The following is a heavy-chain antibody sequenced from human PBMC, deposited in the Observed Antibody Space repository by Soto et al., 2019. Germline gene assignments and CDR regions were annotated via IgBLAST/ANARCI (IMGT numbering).Heavy chain of an antibody. D-gene: IGHD3-22*01. Sequence: QVQLVQSGAEVKKPGSSVKVSCKASGGTFSSYAITWVRQAPGQGLEWMGGIIPIFGTANYAQKLQGRVTITADESTSTASMELSSLRSEDTAVYYCATEGDGSGSYYYGMDVWGQGTTVTVSS. CDR1: GGTFSSYA. V-gene: IGHV1-69*12. CDR2: IIPIFGTA. CDR3: ATEGDGSGSYYYGMDV. J-gene: IGHJ6*02.